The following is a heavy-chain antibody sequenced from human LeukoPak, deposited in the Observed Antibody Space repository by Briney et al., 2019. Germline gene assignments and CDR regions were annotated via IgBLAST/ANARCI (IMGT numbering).Heavy chain of an antibody. CDR2: INPNSGGT. V-gene: IGHV1-2*02. D-gene: IGHD5-18*01. Sequence: ASVKVSCKASGYTFTGYYMHWVRQAPGQGLEWMGWINPNSGGTNYAQKFQGRVTMTRDTSISTAYMELSRLRSDDTAVYYRARDPKPPAMVDYWGQGTLVTVSS. CDR1: GYTFTGYY. J-gene: IGHJ4*02. CDR3: ARDPKPPAMVDY.